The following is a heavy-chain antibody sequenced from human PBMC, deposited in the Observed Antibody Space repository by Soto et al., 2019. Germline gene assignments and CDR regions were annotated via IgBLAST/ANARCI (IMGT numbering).Heavy chain of an antibody. CDR3: ATYVSSDYYSGSPSGWFDP. V-gene: IGHV4-31*03. J-gene: IGHJ5*02. Sequence: PSETLSLTCTVSGCSISSGGYYWSWISQHPGKGLEWIGYIYYSGSTYYNPSLKSRVTISVDTSKNQFSLKLSSVTAADTAVYYCATYVSSDYYSGSPSGWFDPWGQGTLVTVSS. CDR1: GCSISSGGYY. D-gene: IGHD3-22*01. CDR2: IYYSGST.